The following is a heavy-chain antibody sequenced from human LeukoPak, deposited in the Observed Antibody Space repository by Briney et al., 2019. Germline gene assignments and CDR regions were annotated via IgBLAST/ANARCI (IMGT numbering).Heavy chain of an antibody. D-gene: IGHD2-15*01. CDR1: GFTFDDYG. CDR3: ASDPCSGGSCQIFDY. V-gene: IGHV3-20*04. Sequence: PGGSLRLSCAASGFTFDDYGMSWVRQAPGKGLEWVSGINWNGGSTGYADSVKGRFAISRDNAKNSLYLQMNSLRAEDTALYYCASDPCSGGSCQIFDYWGQGTLVTVSS. J-gene: IGHJ4*02. CDR2: INWNGGST.